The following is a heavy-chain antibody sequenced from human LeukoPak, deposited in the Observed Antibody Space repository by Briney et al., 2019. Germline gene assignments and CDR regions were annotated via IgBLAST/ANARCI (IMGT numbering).Heavy chain of an antibody. J-gene: IGHJ4*02. Sequence: PSETLSLTCAVSGYSISSGYYWGWIRQPPGKGPEWIGSIYHSGSTYYNPSLKSRVTISVDTSKNQFSLKLSSVTAADTAVYYCARAQANWGLYWGQGTLVTVSS. V-gene: IGHV4-38-2*01. D-gene: IGHD7-27*01. CDR1: GYSISSGYY. CDR3: ARAQANWGLY. CDR2: IYHSGST.